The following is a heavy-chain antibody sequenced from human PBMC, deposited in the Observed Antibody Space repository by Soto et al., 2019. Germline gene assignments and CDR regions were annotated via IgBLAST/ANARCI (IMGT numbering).Heavy chain of an antibody. CDR1: GGSISSYY. CDR3: ARERRDYYYDSSGYYHPFDY. D-gene: IGHD3-22*01. J-gene: IGHJ4*02. CDR2: IYYSGST. Sequence: LSLTCTVSGGSISSYYWSWIRQPPGKGLEWIGYIYYSGSTNYNPSLKSRVTISVDTSKNQSSLKLSSVTAADTAVYYCARERRDYYYDSSGYYHPFDYWGQGTLVTVSS. V-gene: IGHV4-59*01.